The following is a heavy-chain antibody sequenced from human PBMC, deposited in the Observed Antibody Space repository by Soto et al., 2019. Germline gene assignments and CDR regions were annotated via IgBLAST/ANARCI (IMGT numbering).Heavy chain of an antibody. V-gene: IGHV3-53*01. CDR1: GFTVSGYN. Sequence: SGGSLRLSCVASGFTVSGYNMNWVRQAPGRGLEWVSVIYSGGSTYYADSVKGRFTLSRDKPKNTLYLQMNSLRAEDTALYYCARGSLYSYGYFDSWGQGTLVTVSS. J-gene: IGHJ4*02. CDR3: ARGSLYSYGYFDS. D-gene: IGHD5-18*01. CDR2: IYSGGST.